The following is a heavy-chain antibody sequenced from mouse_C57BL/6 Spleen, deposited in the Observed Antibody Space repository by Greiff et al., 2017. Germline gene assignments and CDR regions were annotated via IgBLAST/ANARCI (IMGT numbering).Heavy chain of an antibody. Sequence: QVQLQQSGPELVKPGASVKISCKASGYAFSSSWMNWVKQRPGKGLEWIGRIYPGDGDTNYNGKFKGKATLTADKSSSTAYMQLSSLTSEDSAVYFCARRDYDEDYWGQGTTLTVSS. V-gene: IGHV1-82*01. CDR2: IYPGDGDT. CDR1: GYAFSSSW. J-gene: IGHJ2*01. CDR3: ARRDYDEDY. D-gene: IGHD2-3*01.